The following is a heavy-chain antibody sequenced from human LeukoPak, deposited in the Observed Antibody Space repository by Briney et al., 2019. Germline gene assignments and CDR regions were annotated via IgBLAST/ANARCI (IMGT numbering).Heavy chain of an antibody. Sequence: PSETLSLTCAVSGGSITTTNWWSWVRQPPGKGLEWIGEVHLSGATNYNPSLESPVSMSIDKSKNHLSLEVTSVTAADTAIYYCTRESGAFSPFGFWGQGTLLTVSS. V-gene: IGHV4-4*02. CDR3: TRESGAFSPFGF. D-gene: IGHD1-26*01. CDR1: GGSITTTNW. J-gene: IGHJ4*02. CDR2: VHLSGAT.